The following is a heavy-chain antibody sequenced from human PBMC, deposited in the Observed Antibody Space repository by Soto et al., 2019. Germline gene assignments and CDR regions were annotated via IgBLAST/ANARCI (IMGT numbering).Heavy chain of an antibody. Sequence: EVQLLESGGGLVQPGGSLRLSCAASGFTFSSYAMSWVRQAPGKGLEWVSAISGSGGSTYYADSVKGRFTIPRDNSKNTLYLQMNSRRAEDTAVYYCATKTLRVTTYDHWGQGTLVTVSS. V-gene: IGHV3-23*01. CDR1: GFTFSSYA. J-gene: IGHJ4*02. CDR2: ISGSGGST. D-gene: IGHD4-17*01. CDR3: ATKTLRVTTYDH.